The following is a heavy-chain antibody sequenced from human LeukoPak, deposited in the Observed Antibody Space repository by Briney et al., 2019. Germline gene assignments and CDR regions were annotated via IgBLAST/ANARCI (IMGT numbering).Heavy chain of an antibody. V-gene: IGHV3-33*01. Sequence: GGSLRLSCAASGFTFSSYGMHWVRQAPGKGLEWVAVIWYDGSNKYYADSVKGRFTISRDNSKNTLYLQMNSLRAEDTAVYYCARGAISGDDAFDIWGQGTMVTVSS. CDR3: ARGAISGDDAFDI. CDR1: GFTFSSYG. D-gene: IGHD1-14*01. CDR2: IWYDGSNK. J-gene: IGHJ3*02.